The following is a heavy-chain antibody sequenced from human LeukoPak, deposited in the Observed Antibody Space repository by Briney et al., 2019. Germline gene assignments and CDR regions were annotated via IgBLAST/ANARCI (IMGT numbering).Heavy chain of an antibody. CDR3: ARDSGYDYVGYLNWFDP. V-gene: IGHV1-46*01. CDR2: INPSGGST. D-gene: IGHD5-12*01. CDR1: GYTFTSYY. Sequence: ASVKVSCKASGYTFTSYYMHWVRQAPGQGLEWMGIINPSGGSTSYAQKFQGRVTMTRDMSTSTVYMELSSLRSEDTAVYYCARDSGYDYVGYLNWFDPWGQGTLVTVSS. J-gene: IGHJ5*02.